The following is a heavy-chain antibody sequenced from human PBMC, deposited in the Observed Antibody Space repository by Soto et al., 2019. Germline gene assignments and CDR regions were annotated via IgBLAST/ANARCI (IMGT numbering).Heavy chain of an antibody. D-gene: IGHD6-19*01. CDR1: GGSINNYY. Sequence: QVQLQESGPGPVKPSETLSLTCSVSGGSINNYYWSWIRQSAGKGLEWIGRISTSGSTNYNPFLKSRITMSVDTSKNQFSLKLSAVTAADTAVYYCAGAVAGTGDFDRWGQGTLITVSS. V-gene: IGHV4-4*07. CDR2: ISTSGST. J-gene: IGHJ4*02. CDR3: AGAVAGTGDFDR.